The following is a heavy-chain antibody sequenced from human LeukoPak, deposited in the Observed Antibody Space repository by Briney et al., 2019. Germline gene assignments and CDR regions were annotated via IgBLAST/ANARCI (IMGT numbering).Heavy chain of an antibody. CDR2: ISGSGGST. CDR1: GFTFSSHA. V-gene: IGHV3-23*01. CDR3: ANFATVAELGTHDY. D-gene: IGHD4-17*01. J-gene: IGHJ4*02. Sequence: GSLRLSCAASGFTFSSHAMSWVRQAPGKGLEWVSAISGSGGSTYYADSVKGQFTISRDNSKNTLYLQMNSLRAEDTAVYYCANFATVAELGTHDYWGQGTLVTVSS.